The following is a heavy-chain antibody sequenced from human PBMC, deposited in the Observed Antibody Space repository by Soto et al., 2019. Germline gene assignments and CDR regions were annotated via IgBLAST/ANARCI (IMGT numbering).Heavy chain of an antibody. D-gene: IGHD4-17*01. V-gene: IGHV3-23*01. CDR3: AKSNYGGNSY. J-gene: IGHJ4*02. CDR2: ISGSGGST. Sequence: LLESGGGLVQPGGSLRLSCAASGFTFSTYAMSWVRQAPGKGLECVSAISGSGGSTYYADSVKGRFTISRDNSKNTLYLQMNRLRAEDTAVYYCAKSNYGGNSYWGQGTLVTVSS. CDR1: GFTFSTYA.